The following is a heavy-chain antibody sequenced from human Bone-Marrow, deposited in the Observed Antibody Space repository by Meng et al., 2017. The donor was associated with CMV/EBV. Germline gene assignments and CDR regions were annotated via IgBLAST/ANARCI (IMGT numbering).Heavy chain of an antibody. CDR1: GFTVSSNY. J-gene: IGHJ4*02. Sequence: GESLKISCAASGFTVSSNYMSWVRQAPGKGLEWVAFIRYDGSNKYYADSVKGRFTISRDNSKNTLYLQMNSLRAEDTAVYYCAKASSVVTPYYFDYWGQGTLVTVSS. CDR3: AKASSVVTPYYFDY. CDR2: IRYDGSNK. D-gene: IGHD4-23*01. V-gene: IGHV3-30*02.